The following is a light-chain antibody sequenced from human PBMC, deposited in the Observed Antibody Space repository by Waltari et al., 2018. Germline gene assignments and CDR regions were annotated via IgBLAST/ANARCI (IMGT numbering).Light chain of an antibody. CDR2: GAS. J-gene: IGKJ1*01. CDR1: QSVNSK. V-gene: IGKV3-15*01. Sequence: EIVMTQSPATLSVSPGERATPSCRASQSVNSKLAWYQQKPGQAPRLLIHGASTRATGIPARFSGSGSGTEFTLIISSLQSEDLAVYYCHQYNNWPRAFGQGTKVEIK. CDR3: HQYNNWPRA.